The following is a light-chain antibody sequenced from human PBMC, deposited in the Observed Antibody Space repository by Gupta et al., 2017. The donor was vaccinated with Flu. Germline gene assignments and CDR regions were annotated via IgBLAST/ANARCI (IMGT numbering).Light chain of an antibody. CDR2: GAS. CDR3: QQYKDWPMFS. J-gene: IGKJ2*03. V-gene: IGKV3-15*01. CDR1: QSVSSD. Sequence: VMTQSPDTLSVSPGERATLSCRASQSVSSDLAWYKQKPGQAPRLLIYGASNRATAIPARFSGSGYGKEFTLSISSRQSEDFAVYYCQQYKDWPMFSFGQGTKMEIK.